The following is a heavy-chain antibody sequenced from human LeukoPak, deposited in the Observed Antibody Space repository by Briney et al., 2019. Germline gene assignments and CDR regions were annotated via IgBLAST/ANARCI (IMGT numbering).Heavy chain of an antibody. Sequence: ASVKVSCKVSRYTFSDFYIHWVRQAPGQGLEYVGWITPKSGDTYSPQRFQGRVTMTRDASISTAYMELSSLRSDDTAVYFCARVRLADERAWAYWGQGTLVTVSS. J-gene: IGHJ4*02. CDR2: ITPKSGDT. CDR1: RYTFSDFY. CDR3: ARVRLADERAWAY. D-gene: IGHD3-3*02. V-gene: IGHV1-2*02.